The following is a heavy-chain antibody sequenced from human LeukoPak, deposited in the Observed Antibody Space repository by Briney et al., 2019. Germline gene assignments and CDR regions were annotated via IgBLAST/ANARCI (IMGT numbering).Heavy chain of an antibody. CDR3: ARGGYYGSGNDFRFDP. CDR2: INHSGST. CDR1: GGSFGGYY. J-gene: IGHJ5*02. Sequence: SETLSLTCAVYGGSFGGYYWSWIRQPPGKGLDWIGEINHSGSTNYHPSLKSGVTISVETSKNQFSLKLKSVTAADTAVYYCARGGYYGSGNDFRFDPWGQGTLVTVAS. V-gene: IGHV4-34*01. D-gene: IGHD3-10*01.